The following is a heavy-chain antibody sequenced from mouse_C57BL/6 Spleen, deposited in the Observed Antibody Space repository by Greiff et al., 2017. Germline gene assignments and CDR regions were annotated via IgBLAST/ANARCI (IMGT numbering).Heavy chain of an antibody. CDR3: ASSSTVAPYAMDY. J-gene: IGHJ4*01. CDR1: GYTFTSYW. D-gene: IGHD1-1*01. Sequence: QVQLQQPGAELVKPGASVKMSCKASGYTFTSYWITWVKQRPGQGLEWIGDIYPGSGSTNYNEKFKSKATLTVDTSSSTAYMQLSSLTSEDSAVYYCASSSTVAPYAMDYWGQGTSVTVSS. V-gene: IGHV1-55*01. CDR2: IYPGSGST.